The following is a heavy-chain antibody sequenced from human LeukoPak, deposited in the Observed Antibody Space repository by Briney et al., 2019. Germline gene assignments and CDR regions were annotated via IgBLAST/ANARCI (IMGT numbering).Heavy chain of an antibody. D-gene: IGHD6-19*01. V-gene: IGHV3-30-3*01. Sequence: PGGPLRLSCAASGFTFSSYAMHWVRQAPGKGLEWVAVISHDGSNEYYADSMKGRFTISRDNSKNTLYLQMNSLITDDTAVYYCERDSSGWPFAYWGQGTLVTVSS. CDR2: ISHDGSNE. J-gene: IGHJ4*02. CDR1: GFTFSSYA. CDR3: ERDSSGWPFAY.